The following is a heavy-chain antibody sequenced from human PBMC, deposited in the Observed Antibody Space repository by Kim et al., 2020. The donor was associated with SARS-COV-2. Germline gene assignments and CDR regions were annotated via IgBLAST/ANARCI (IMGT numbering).Heavy chain of an antibody. D-gene: IGHD3-9*01. V-gene: IGHV3-73*01. CDR3: TSSTLRYFDWLLPD. CDR1: GFTFSGSA. CDR2: IRSKANSYAT. Sequence: GGSLRLSCAASGFTFSGSAMHWVRQASGKGLEWVGRIRSKANSYATAYAASVKGRFTISRDDSKNTAYLQMNSLKTEDTAVYYSTSSTLRYFDWLLPDWGQGTLVTVSS. J-gene: IGHJ4*02.